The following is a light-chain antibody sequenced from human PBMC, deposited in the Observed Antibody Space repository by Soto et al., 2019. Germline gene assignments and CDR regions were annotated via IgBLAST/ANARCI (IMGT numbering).Light chain of an antibody. Sequence: EIVLTQSPATLSLSPGERATLSCGASQSVSSSYLPWYQQKPGLAPRLLLYDASSRATRMPDRFSGSGSGTAFTLTFSSLEPKDFQAYYCQQYGSAPYAFSQGTKLEIK. J-gene: IGKJ2*01. CDR3: QQYGSAPYA. V-gene: IGKV3D-20*01. CDR1: QSVSSSY. CDR2: DAS.